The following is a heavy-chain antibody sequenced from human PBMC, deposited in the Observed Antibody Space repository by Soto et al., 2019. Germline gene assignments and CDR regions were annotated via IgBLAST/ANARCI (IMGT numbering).Heavy chain of an antibody. CDR2: IYHSGHT. J-gene: IGHJ5*02. V-gene: IGHV4-30-2*01. Sequence: SETLSLTCAVSGGSISSGGYSWSWIRQPPGKGLEWIGYIYHSGHTTYNPSLRSRVTMSVDKSMNQFSLKLTSVTAADTAVYYCARDPHTRFCFSTNCAPGGWFDPWGQGTLVTVSS. CDR3: ARDPHTRFCFSTNCAPGGWFDP. D-gene: IGHD2-2*01. CDR1: GGSISSGGYS.